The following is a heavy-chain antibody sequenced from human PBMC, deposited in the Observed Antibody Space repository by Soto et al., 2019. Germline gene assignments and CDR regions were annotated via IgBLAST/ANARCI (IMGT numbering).Heavy chain of an antibody. V-gene: IGHV3-23*01. D-gene: IGHD1-20*01. CDR3: SKSVSARISRPLDCMDV. CDR1: GFTFSSYA. CDR2: ISGSGGSK. Sequence: EVQLLESGGGLVQPGGSLRLSCAASGFTFSSYAMSWVRQAPGKGLEWVSAISGSGGSKYYADSVKGRFTISRDNSKNTLYLQKNSRRADDKAVYYCSKSVSARISRPLDCMDVWGQGTTVTVSS. J-gene: IGHJ6*02.